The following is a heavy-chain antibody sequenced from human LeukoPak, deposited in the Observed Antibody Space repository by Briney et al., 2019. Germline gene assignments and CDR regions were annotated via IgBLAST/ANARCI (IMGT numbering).Heavy chain of an antibody. D-gene: IGHD4-11*01. J-gene: IGHJ4*02. CDR1: GYTFTGYY. Sequence: ASVKVSCKASGYTFTGYYMHWVRQAPGQGLEWMGWINPNSGGTNYAQKFQGRVTMTRDTSISTAYMELSRLRSDDTAVYYYAREYGGDYSIDYWGQGTLVTVSS. CDR2: INPNSGGT. CDR3: AREYGGDYSIDY. V-gene: IGHV1-2*02.